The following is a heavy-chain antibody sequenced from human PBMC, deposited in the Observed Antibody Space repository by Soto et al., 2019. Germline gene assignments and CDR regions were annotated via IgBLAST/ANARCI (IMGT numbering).Heavy chain of an antibody. V-gene: IGHV6-1*01. J-gene: IGHJ6*03. CDR2: TYYRSRWYN. D-gene: IGHD1-7*01. Sequence: PSQTLSLTCAIPGDSVSSNSAAWNWIRLSPSRGLEWLARTYYRSRWYNDYAVSVRSRITVNVDTSKNQFSLQLTSVTPEDTAVYYCAGTTSHQWYYMDVWGKGTTVTVSS. CDR3: AGTTSHQWYYMDV. CDR1: GDSVSSNSAA.